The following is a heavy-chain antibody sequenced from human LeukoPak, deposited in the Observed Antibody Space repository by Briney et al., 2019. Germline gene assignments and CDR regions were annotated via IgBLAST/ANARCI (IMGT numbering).Heavy chain of an antibody. D-gene: IGHD5-18*01. CDR2: ISGSGGST. CDR1: GFTFSSYA. CDR3: AKRDSYGLIYYGMDV. V-gene: IGHV3-23*01. J-gene: IGHJ6*02. Sequence: GGSLRLSCAASGFTFSSYAMSWVRQAPGKGLEWVSAISGSGGSTYYADSVKGRLTISRDNSKNTLYLQMNSLRAEDTAVYYCAKRDSYGLIYYGMDVWGQGTTVTVSS.